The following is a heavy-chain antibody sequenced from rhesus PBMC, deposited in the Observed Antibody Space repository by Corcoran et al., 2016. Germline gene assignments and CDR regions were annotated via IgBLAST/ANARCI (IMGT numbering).Heavy chain of an antibody. V-gene: IGHV3-183*01. Sequence: EVQLVESGGGLVQPGGSLRLSCAASGFTFGDYGMHWVRPAPGKGLEGVSSISSASSYIYYADSVKGRFTISRDNAKNSLSLQMSSLRAEDTAVYYCTRGAYWYFDIWGPGTPITISS. CDR3: TRGAYWYFDI. J-gene: IGHJ2*01. CDR1: GFTFGDYG. CDR2: ISSASSYI.